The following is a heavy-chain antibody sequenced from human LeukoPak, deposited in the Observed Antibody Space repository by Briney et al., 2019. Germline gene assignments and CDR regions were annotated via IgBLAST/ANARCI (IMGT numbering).Heavy chain of an antibody. CDR3: ATRLGGNAFDI. CDR1: HGSISSGSYH. D-gene: IGHD1-26*01. V-gene: IGHV4-61*02. J-gene: IGHJ3*02. CDR2: ILSSGST. Sequence: SETLSLTCTVSHGSISSGSYHWTWYRQPAGKGLEWIGRILSSGSTNSNPSLKSRVTISLDKSKNQFSLDLISVTAADTAVYYCATRLGGNAFDIWGQGTMVPVS.